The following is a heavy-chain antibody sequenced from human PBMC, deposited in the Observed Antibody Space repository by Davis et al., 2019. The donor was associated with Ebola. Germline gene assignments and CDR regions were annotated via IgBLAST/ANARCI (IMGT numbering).Heavy chain of an antibody. J-gene: IGHJ6*02. D-gene: IGHD2-15*01. Sequence: ASVKVSCKASGYTFTSYAMHWVRQAPGQRLEWMGWINAGNGNTKYSQKFQGRVTITRDTSASTAYMELSSLRSEDTAVYYCARDPFDCSGSSCYTNYYGMDVWDQGTTVTVSS. CDR2: INAGNGNT. CDR3: ARDPFDCSGSSCYTNYYGMDV. V-gene: IGHV1-3*01. CDR1: GYTFTSYA.